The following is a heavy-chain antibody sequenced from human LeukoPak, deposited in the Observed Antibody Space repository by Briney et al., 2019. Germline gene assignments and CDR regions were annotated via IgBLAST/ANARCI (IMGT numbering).Heavy chain of an antibody. Sequence: SQTLSLTCTVSGGSISSGSYYWSWIRQPAGKGLEWIGRIYTSGGTNYNPSLKSRVTISVDTSKNQFSLKLSSVTAADTAVYYCAREWVTSGSYRRFDYWGQGTLATVSS. J-gene: IGHJ4*02. CDR1: GGSISSGSYY. CDR2: IYTSGGT. CDR3: AREWVTSGSYRRFDY. V-gene: IGHV4-61*02. D-gene: IGHD1-26*01.